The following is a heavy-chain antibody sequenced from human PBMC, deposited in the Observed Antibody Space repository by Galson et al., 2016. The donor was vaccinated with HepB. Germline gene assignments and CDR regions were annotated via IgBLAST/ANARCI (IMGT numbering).Heavy chain of an antibody. CDR3: AQGGGYCGSDCFFYFDY. CDR2: ISGDGYII. V-gene: IGHV3-23*01. Sequence: SLRLSCAASGFAFSVNPMAWVRQAPGKGLEWVSSISGDGYIIHYGHSVEGRFTVSRDNSKNTVYLQMNSLRPEDTAVYYCAQGGGYCGSDCFFYFDYWGQGALVTVSS. CDR1: GFAFSVNP. D-gene: IGHD2-21*02. J-gene: IGHJ4*02.